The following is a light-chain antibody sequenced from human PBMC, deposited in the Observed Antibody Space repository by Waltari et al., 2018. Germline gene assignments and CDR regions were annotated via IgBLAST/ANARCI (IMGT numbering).Light chain of an antibody. J-gene: IGKJ4*01. CDR3: QQYHNWLPGEDT. CDR2: GVS. V-gene: IGKV3-15*01. CDR1: QRVSAN. Sequence: EIVMTQSPATLSVSPGERATLSCRASQRVSANLAWYQQKPGQAPRLLIYGVSTRATGIPARFSGSGSGTEFTLTISSLQSEDFAIYYCQQYHNWLPGEDTFGGGTKVEIK.